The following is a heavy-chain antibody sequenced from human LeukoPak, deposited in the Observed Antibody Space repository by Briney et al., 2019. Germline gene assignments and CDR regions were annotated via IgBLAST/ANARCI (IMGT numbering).Heavy chain of an antibody. CDR2: INSDGSST. V-gene: IGHV3-74*01. D-gene: IGHD3-22*01. J-gene: IGHJ3*02. CDR1: GFTFSSYW. Sequence: GGSLRLSCAASGFTFSSYWMHWVRQAPGKGLVWVSRINSDGSSTSYADSVKGRFTISRDNAKNTLYLQMNSLRAGDTAVYYCARVGGYYDSSGYYYNAFDIWGQGTMVTVSS. CDR3: ARVGGYYDSSGYYYNAFDI.